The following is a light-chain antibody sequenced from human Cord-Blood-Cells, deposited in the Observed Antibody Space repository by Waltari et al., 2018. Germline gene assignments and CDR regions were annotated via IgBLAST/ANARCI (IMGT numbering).Light chain of an antibody. Sequence: DIQMTQSPSSLPASVADRVTIPCRASQSISSYLNWYQQKPGKAPKLLIYAASSLQSGVPSRFSGSGSGTDFTLTISSLQPEDFATYYCQQSYSTPPWTFGQGTKVEIK. V-gene: IGKV1-39*01. CDR1: QSISSY. J-gene: IGKJ1*01. CDR3: QQSYSTPPWT. CDR2: AAS.